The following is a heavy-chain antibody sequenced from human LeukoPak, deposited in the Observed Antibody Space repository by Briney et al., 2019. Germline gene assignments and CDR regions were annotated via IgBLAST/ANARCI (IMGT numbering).Heavy chain of an antibody. CDR1: GGSISSYY. CDR3: ARRSNRIAARLRGYFDY. J-gene: IGHJ4*02. D-gene: IGHD6-6*01. V-gene: IGHV4-59*12. CDR2: IYYSGST. Sequence: PSETLSLTCTVSGGSISSYYWSWIRQPPGKGLEWIGYIYYSGSTNYNPSLKSRVTISVDTSKNQFSLKLSSVTAADTAVYYCARRSNRIAARLRGYFDYWGQGTLVTVSS.